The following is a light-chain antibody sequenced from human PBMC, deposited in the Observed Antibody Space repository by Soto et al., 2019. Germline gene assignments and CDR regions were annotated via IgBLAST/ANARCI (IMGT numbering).Light chain of an antibody. Sequence: DIVMTQTPLSSPVTLGQPASITCRSSQSLEHSDGNTYLSWLQQRPGQPPRLLIYKTSDRFSGVPGRFSGSGAGKDFTLKISRVDAEDVGVYYCMQSTQPPWTFGQGTKVELK. J-gene: IGKJ1*01. CDR2: KTS. CDR1: QSLEHSDGNTY. CDR3: MQSTQPPWT. V-gene: IGKV2-24*01.